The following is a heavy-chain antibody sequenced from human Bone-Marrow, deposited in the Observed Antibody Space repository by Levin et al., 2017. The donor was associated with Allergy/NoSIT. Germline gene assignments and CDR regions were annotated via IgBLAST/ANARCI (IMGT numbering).Heavy chain of an antibody. CDR2: ISHDGNTK. J-gene: IGHJ5*02. CDR1: GFTFSSHT. Sequence: PGGSLRLSCAASGFTFSSHTMYWVRQTPGTGLEWVALISHDGNTKHYADSARGRFTISRDNSQNTLYLKVNSLRADDTAVYYCVREWFGESTWGQGTLVTVSS. CDR3: VREWFGEST. D-gene: IGHD3-10*01. V-gene: IGHV3-30-3*01.